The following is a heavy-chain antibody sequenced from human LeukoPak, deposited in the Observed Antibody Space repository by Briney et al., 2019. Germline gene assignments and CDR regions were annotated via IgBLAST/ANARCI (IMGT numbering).Heavy chain of an antibody. V-gene: IGHV1-2*02. J-gene: IGHJ5*02. Sequence: GASVKVSCKASGYTFTGYYMHWVRQAPGQGLEWMGWINPNSGGTNYAQKFQGRVTMTRDTSISTVYMELSSLRSEDTAVYYCARDGDWVTMVRGVIIPRNWFDPWGQGTLVTVSS. CDR1: GYTFTGYY. CDR2: INPNSGGT. D-gene: IGHD3-10*01. CDR3: ARDGDWVTMVRGVIIPRNWFDP.